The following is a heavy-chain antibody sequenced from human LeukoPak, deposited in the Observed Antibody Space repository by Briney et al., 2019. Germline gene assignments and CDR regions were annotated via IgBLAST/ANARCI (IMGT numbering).Heavy chain of an antibody. Sequence: SETLSLTCTVSGGCISSYYWSWIRQPPGEGLEWIGYIYYSGSTNYNPSLKSRVSISVDTSKNQFSLKLSSVTAADTAVYYCAGSGSPRDWFDPWGQGTLVTVSS. J-gene: IGHJ5*02. D-gene: IGHD1-26*01. CDR3: AGSGSPRDWFDP. CDR2: IYYSGST. CDR1: GGCISSYY. V-gene: IGHV4-59*01.